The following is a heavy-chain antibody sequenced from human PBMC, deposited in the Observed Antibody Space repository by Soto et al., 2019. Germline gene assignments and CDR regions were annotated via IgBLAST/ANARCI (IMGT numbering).Heavy chain of an antibody. CDR3: ARDSFTHTAILTWAFDI. Sequence: GQLVQSGSEVKRPGASVKVSCRASGYTFTSYGISWVRQAPGQGLEWMGWISAYNGYTKLSQKFEARVSMTTDTSTNTAYTEMTSLSSDGTADYYCARDSFTHTAILTWAFDIWSQGTMVTFSS. J-gene: IGHJ3*02. CDR1: GYTFTSYG. V-gene: IGHV1-18*01. D-gene: IGHD5-18*01. CDR2: ISAYNGYT.